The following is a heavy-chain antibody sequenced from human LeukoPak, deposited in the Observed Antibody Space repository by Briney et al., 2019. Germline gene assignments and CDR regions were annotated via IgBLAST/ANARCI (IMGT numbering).Heavy chain of an antibody. CDR2: IYSGGST. Sequence: GGSLRLSCAASGFTVSSNYLSWVRQAPGKGLEWVSLIYSGGSTYYTDSVMGRFTISRDNSKNTLYLQMNSLRADDTAMYYCARLLQGYYFDYWGQGALVTVSS. V-gene: IGHV3-53*01. CDR1: GFTVSSNY. CDR3: ARLLQGYYFDY. J-gene: IGHJ4*02.